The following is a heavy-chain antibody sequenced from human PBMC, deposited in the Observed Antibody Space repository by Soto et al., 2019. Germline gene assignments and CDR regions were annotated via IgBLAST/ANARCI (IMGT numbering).Heavy chain of an antibody. CDR3: ARGSVFRYYYDSSVYWFQH. CDR2: ISSSSSYI. J-gene: IGHJ1*01. D-gene: IGHD3-22*01. Sequence: GGSLRLSCAASGFTFSSYSMNWVRQAPGKGLEWVSSISSSSSYIYYADSVKGRFTISRDNAKNSLYLQMNSLRAEDTAVYYCARGSVFRYYYDSSVYWFQHWGQGTLVTVSS. V-gene: IGHV3-21*01. CDR1: GFTFSSYS.